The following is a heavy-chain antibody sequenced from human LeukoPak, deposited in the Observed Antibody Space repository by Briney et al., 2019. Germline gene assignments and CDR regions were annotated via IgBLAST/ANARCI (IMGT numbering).Heavy chain of an antibody. Sequence: ASXXXSCKASGYTFTSCYMHWVRQAPGQGLEWVGIINPSGGSTSYAQKFQGRVTMTRDTSTSTVYMELSSLRSEDTAVYYCTLGKLDYWGQGTLVTVSS. CDR2: INPSGGST. CDR1: GYTFTSCY. J-gene: IGHJ4*02. V-gene: IGHV1-46*01. CDR3: TLGKLDY.